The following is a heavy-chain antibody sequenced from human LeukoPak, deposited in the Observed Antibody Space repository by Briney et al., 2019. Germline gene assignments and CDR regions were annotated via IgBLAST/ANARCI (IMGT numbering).Heavy chain of an antibody. J-gene: IGHJ4*02. CDR1: GYTFTGYY. CDR3: ANAYWGRYRYAWD. CDR2: INPNSGGT. V-gene: IGHV1-2*02. D-gene: IGHD3-16*02. Sequence: ASVKVSCKASGYTFTGYYMHWVRQAPGQGLEWMGWINPNSGGTNYAQKFQGRVTMTRDTSISTADMELSRLRSDDTAVYYCANAYWGRYRYAWDWGQGTLVTVSS.